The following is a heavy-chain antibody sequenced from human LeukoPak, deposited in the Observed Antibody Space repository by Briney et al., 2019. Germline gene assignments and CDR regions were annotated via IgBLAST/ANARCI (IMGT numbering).Heavy chain of an antibody. CDR3: AKAESPINRYNWNDKRRPYGMAV. J-gene: IGHJ6*02. CDR1: GFTFSSYG. D-gene: IGHD1-20*01. Sequence: GGSLRLSCAASGFTFSSYGMHWVRQAPGKGLEWVAVISYDGSNKYYADSVKGRFTISRDNSKNTLYLQMNSLRAEDTAVYYSAKAESPINRYNWNDKRRPYGMAVWGQGTTVTVSS. V-gene: IGHV3-30*18. CDR2: ISYDGSNK.